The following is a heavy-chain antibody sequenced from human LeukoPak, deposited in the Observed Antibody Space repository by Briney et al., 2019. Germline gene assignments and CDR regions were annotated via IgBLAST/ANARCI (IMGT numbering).Heavy chain of an antibody. CDR1: GGTFSSYA. CDR3: ARAAGDCSSTSCQYGDAFDI. Sequence: SVTVSCKASGGTFSSYAISWVRQAPGQGLEWMGGIIPIFGTANYAQKFQGRVTITADESTSTAYMELSSLRSEDTAVYYCARAAGDCSSTSCQYGDAFDIWGQGTMVTVSS. D-gene: IGHD2-2*01. J-gene: IGHJ3*02. CDR2: IIPIFGTA. V-gene: IGHV1-69*01.